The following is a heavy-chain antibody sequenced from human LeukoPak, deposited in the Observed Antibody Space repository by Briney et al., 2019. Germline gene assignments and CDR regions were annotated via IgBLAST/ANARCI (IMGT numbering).Heavy chain of an antibody. Sequence: GGSLRLSCAASGFTFSSYGMHWVRQAPGKGLGWVAVMSYDGSKKYYTDSVKGRFTISRDNSQNTLYLQMNSLRAEDTAVYYCARDPLRDDYVWGNYRNGADYWGQGTLVTVSS. V-gene: IGHV3-30*12. D-gene: IGHD3-16*02. J-gene: IGHJ4*02. CDR2: MSYDGSKK. CDR1: GFTFSSYG. CDR3: ARDPLRDDYVWGNYRNGADY.